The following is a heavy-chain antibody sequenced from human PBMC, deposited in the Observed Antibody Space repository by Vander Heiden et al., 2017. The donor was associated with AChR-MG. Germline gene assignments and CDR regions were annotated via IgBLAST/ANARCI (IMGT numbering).Heavy chain of an antibody. CDR1: GYTLTELS. CDR2: FDPEDGET. CDR3: ASIGSEYSYGYFPEYFQH. V-gene: IGHV1-24*01. J-gene: IGHJ1*01. Sequence: QVQLVQSGAEVKKPGASVKVSCKVSGYTLTELSMHWVRQAPGKWLEWMGGFDPEDGETIYAQKFQGRVTMTEDTSTDTAYMELSSLRSEDTAVYYCASIGSEYSYGYFPEYFQHWGQGTLVTVSS. D-gene: IGHD5-18*01.